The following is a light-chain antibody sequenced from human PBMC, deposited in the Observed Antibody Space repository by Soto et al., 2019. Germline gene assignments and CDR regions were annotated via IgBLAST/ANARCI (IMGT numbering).Light chain of an antibody. Sequence: DIQMTQSPSSLSASVGDRVTITCQASQDISYYLNWYQQKPGKAPKLLIYDASTLETAVASRFSGSGSETEFTIAISSLQPEDIATYYYQQYDNLPPLTFGGGTKVEIK. CDR3: QQYDNLPPLT. CDR1: QDISYY. V-gene: IGKV1-33*01. CDR2: DAS. J-gene: IGKJ4*01.